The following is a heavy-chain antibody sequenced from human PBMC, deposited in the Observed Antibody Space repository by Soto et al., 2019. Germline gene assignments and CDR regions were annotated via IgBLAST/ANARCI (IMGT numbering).Heavy chain of an antibody. CDR1: GSSISSYY. J-gene: IGHJ4*02. D-gene: IGHD3-9*01. CDR2: IYYTGST. V-gene: IGHV4-59*01. CDR3: ARQLLLGYSNYFDY. Sequence: PXETLSLTCTVSGSSISSYYWSWIRQPPGKGLEWVGYIYYTGSTNYNPSLRSRFTISVDTSKNQFSLKLSSVTAADTAVYYCARQLLLGYSNYFDYWGQGTLVTVSS.